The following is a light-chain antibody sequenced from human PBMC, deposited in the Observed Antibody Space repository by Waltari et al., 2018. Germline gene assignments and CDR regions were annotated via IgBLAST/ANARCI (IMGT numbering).Light chain of an antibody. Sequence: QSVLTQPPSVSEAPRQRVTISCSGSSSNIGTNAVNWYQQFPGKAPKLVIYYDDLLPSGVSDRFSGSKSGTSASLAISGLQSEDEADYYCEAWDDSLNGRVFGGGTKLTVL. V-gene: IGLV1-36*01. CDR2: YDD. CDR1: SSNIGTNA. J-gene: IGLJ2*01. CDR3: EAWDDSLNGRV.